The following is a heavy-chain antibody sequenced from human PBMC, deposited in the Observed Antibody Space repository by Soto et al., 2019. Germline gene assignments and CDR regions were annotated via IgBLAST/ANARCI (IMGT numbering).Heavy chain of an antibody. J-gene: IGHJ4*02. CDR1: GFTFSYYG. V-gene: IGHV3-33*01. CDR3: ARVSTGDTSPNYFDF. CDR2: VWFDGTKE. Sequence: QVHLVESGGGVVQPGRSLRLSCAASGFTFSYYGMHWVRQAPGQGLEWVAFVWFDGTKEFYADSVKGRFTISRDNSNNTLYLKMNSLRAEDTALYYCARVSTGDTSPNYFDFWGQGTLVTVSS. D-gene: IGHD2-21*02.